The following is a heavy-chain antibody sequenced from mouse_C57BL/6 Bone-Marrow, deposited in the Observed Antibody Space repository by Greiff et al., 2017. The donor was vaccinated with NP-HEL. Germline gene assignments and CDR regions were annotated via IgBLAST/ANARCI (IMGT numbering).Heavy chain of an antibody. D-gene: IGHD2-4*01. CDR3: SGYDYDVSY. J-gene: IGHJ2*01. V-gene: IGHV1-82*01. CDR1: GYAFSSSW. Sequence: VKLMESGPELVKPGASVKISCKASGYAFSSSWMNWVKQRPGKGLEWIGRIYPGDGDTNYNGKFKGKATLTADKSSSTAYMQLSSLTSEDSAVYFCSGYDYDVSYWGQGTTLTVSS. CDR2: IYPGDGDT.